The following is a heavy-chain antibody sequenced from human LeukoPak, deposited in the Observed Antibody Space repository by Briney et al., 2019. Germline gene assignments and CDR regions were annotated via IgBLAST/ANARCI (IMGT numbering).Heavy chain of an antibody. D-gene: IGHD1-26*01. CDR2: FDGNGPNT. J-gene: IGHJ4*02. CDR3: AKELPSGSYGY. Sequence: GGSLRLSYAASGFTFSSFAMTWVRQAPGKGLEWVSGFDGNGPNTYYADSVKGRWTISRDNSRNTLYLQMNSLRAEDTAVYYCAKELPSGSYGYWGQGTLVTVSS. CDR1: GFTFSSFA. V-gene: IGHV3-23*01.